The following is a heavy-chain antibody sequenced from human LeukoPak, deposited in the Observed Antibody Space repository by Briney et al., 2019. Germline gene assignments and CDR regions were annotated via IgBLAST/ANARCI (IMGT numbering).Heavy chain of an antibody. D-gene: IGHD3-10*01. V-gene: IGHV3-15*01. CDR2: IKSKTDGGTT. Sequence: GGSLRLSCAASGFTFSNAWTSWVRQAPGKGLVWVGRIKSKTDGGTTDYAAPVKGRFTISRDDSKNTLYLQMNSLKTEDTAVYYCTTDFPAMVQGVIIFHYYGMDVWGQGTTVTVSS. J-gene: IGHJ6*02. CDR1: GFTFSNAW. CDR3: TTDFPAMVQGVIIFHYYGMDV.